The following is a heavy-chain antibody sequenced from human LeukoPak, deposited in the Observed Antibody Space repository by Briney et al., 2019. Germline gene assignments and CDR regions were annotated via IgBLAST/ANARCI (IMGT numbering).Heavy chain of an antibody. V-gene: IGHV1-69*10. CDR3: ARDSSYYYDSSGYPSGVEH. Sequence: ASVSVSCTASGGTFSSYAISWVRQAPGQGLEWRGGIIPILGIANYAQKFQGRVTITADKSTSTAYMELSSLRSEDTAVYYCARDSSYYYDSSGYPSGVEHWGQGTLVTVSS. CDR2: IIPILGIA. CDR1: GGTFSSYA. J-gene: IGHJ1*01. D-gene: IGHD3-22*01.